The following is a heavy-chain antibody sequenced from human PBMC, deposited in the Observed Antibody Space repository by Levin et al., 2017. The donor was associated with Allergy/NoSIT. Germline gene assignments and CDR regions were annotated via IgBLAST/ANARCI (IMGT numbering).Heavy chain of an antibody. CDR2: IYYSGST. D-gene: IGHD3-9*01. CDR3: ALTPRYFDWLLYDY. V-gene: IGHV4-39*01. CDR1: GGSISSSSYY. J-gene: IGHJ4*02. Sequence: SQTLSLTCTVSGGSISSSSYYWGWIRQPPGKGLEWIGSIYYSGSTYYNPSLKSRVTISVDTSKNQFSLKLSSVTAADTAVYYCALTPRYFDWLLYDYWGQGTLVTVSS.